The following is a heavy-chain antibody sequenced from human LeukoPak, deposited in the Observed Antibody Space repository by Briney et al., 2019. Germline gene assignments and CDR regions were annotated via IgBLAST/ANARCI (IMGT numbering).Heavy chain of an antibody. J-gene: IGHJ4*02. Sequence: SETLSLTCAVSDAPFSNFYWSWIRQYPGKGLEWIGEINHSGYTNYNPSLKSRVTISVDTPKNQFSLKVNSVTAADTAVYYCARQLYGSDYWGQGTLFTVSS. CDR2: INHSGYT. CDR3: ARQLYGSDY. D-gene: IGHD1-1*01. V-gene: IGHV4-34*01. CDR1: DAPFSNFY.